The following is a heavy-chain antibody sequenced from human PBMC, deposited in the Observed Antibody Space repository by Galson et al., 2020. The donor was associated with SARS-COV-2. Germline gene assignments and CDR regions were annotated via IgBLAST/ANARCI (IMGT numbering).Heavy chain of an antibody. Sequence: SDTLSLTCTVSGGSINSGDYYWSWIRQHPEKGLEWIGYIYYSGSTYYNPSLKSRVTISIDTSNNQFSLRLSSVTAADTALYYCARYESDPRAFGSWGQGTLVTVSS. CDR3: ARYESDPRAFGS. CDR2: IYYSGST. D-gene: IGHD3-3*01. J-gene: IGHJ4*02. V-gene: IGHV4-31*03. CDR1: GGSINSGDYY.